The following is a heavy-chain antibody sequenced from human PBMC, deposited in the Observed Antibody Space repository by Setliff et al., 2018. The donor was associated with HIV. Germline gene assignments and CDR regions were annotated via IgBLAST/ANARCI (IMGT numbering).Heavy chain of an antibody. CDR3: ASLDGSESPYIYYYYMDV. J-gene: IGHJ6*03. CDR1: GGSISNNSYY. CDR2: LFYNGNT. V-gene: IGHV4-39*01. Sequence: SETLSLTCTVSGGSISNNSYYWGWVRQPPGKGLELIGNLFYNGNTYYNPSLKSRVTISVDTSKNQISLKLSSVTAADTAVYYCASLDGSESPYIYYYYMDVWGKGTTVTVSS. D-gene: IGHD3-10*01.